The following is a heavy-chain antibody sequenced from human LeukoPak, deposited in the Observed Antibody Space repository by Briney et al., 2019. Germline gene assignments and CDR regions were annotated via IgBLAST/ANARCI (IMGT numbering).Heavy chain of an antibody. J-gene: IGHJ6*03. D-gene: IGHD3-16*02. CDR2: INHSGST. V-gene: IGHV4-34*01. CDR3: ARVMITFGGVIVISYYYYMDV. CDR1: GGSISSYY. Sequence: SETLSLTCTVSGGSISSYYWSWIRQPPGKGLEWIGEINHSGSTNYNLSLKSRVTISVDTSKNQFSLKLSSVTAADTAVYYCARVMITFGGVIVISYYYYMDVWGKGTTVTVSS.